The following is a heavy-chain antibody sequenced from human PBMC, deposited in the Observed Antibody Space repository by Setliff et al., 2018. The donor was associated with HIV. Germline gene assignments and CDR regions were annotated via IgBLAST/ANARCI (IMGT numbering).Heavy chain of an antibody. Sequence: PVESLKISCKGSGYSFSTYWIAWVRQMPGRGLEVMGLIYPDDSDARYNPSFQGQVTISADKSISTAYLQWSSLKASDSAIFYCARTHLNYASGNTKTSGACYFDSWGQGTLVTVSS. CDR1: GYSFSTYW. V-gene: IGHV5-51*01. D-gene: IGHD3-10*01. J-gene: IGHJ4*02. CDR2: IYPDDSDA. CDR3: ARTHLNYASGNTKTSGACYFDS.